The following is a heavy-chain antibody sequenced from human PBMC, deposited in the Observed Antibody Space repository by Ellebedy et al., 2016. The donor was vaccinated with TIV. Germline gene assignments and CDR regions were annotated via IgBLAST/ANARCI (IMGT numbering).Heavy chain of an antibody. D-gene: IGHD3-16*02. J-gene: IGHJ2*01. V-gene: IGHV4-34*01. CDR3: ARHLLHPNLRLGELSLNWYFDL. CDR1: DGSFSGYY. CDR2: IYYSGST. Sequence: SETLSLTCAVYDGSFSGYYWSWIRQPPGKGLEWIGSIYYSGSTYYNPSLKSRVTISVDTSKNQFSLKLSSVTAADTAVYYCARHLLHPNLRLGELSLNWYFDLWGRGTLVTVSS.